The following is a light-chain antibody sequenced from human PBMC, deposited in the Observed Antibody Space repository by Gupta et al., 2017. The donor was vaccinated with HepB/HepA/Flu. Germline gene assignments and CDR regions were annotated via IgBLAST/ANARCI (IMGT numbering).Light chain of an antibody. CDR3: QQSYSTPLT. Sequence: DIQMTQSPSSLSASVADRVTITCRASQSISSHLNWCQQKPGKVPKILIYAASSLQSGVPSRFSGSGSWADFSLTISSLQPEDYATYYCQQSYSTPLTFGGGTKVEIK. J-gene: IGKJ4*01. CDR1: QSISSH. V-gene: IGKV1-39*01. CDR2: AAS.